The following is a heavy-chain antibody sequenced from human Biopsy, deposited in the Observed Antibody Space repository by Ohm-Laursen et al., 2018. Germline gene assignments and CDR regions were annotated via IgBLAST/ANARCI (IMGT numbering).Heavy chain of an antibody. CDR3: ARTPRDSFWSGSYKRGLWFDP. Sequence: SETLSLTCSVSGGSIISYYWTWIRQPPGKGLEWIGHVYIGGITNYNPSLKSRVTISKDTSKNQFSLQVKSVTAADTAVYYCARTPRDSFWSGSYKRGLWFDPWGQGTLVIVSS. CDR1: GGSIISYY. J-gene: IGHJ5*02. D-gene: IGHD3-3*01. CDR2: VYIGGIT. V-gene: IGHV4-59*01.